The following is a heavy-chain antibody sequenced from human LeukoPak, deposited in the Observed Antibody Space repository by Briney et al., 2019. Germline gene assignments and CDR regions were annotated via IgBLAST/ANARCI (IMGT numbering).Heavy chain of an antibody. Sequence: SETLSLTCTVSGGSISSYYWSWIRQPPGKGLEWLGYIYYSGSTNYNPSLKSRVTISVDTSKNQFSLKLSSVTAADSAVYYCARAGYSGYDFDYWGQGTLVTVSS. D-gene: IGHD5-12*01. CDR1: GGSISSYY. CDR3: ARAGYSGYDFDY. J-gene: IGHJ4*02. V-gene: IGHV4-59*01. CDR2: IYYSGST.